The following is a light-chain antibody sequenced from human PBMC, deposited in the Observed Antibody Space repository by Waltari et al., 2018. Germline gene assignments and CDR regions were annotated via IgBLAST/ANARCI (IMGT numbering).Light chain of an antibody. Sequence: EIVLTQSPGTLSLLPGERATLSCRASQCVSRSLAWYQQTPGQAPRLLIYGSSSRATGIPDRFIGSGSGTDFSLTINRLEPEDFAVYYCQHYVRLPATFGQGTKVDIK. V-gene: IGKV3-20*01. CDR2: GSS. CDR1: QCVSRS. J-gene: IGKJ1*01. CDR3: QHYVRLPAT.